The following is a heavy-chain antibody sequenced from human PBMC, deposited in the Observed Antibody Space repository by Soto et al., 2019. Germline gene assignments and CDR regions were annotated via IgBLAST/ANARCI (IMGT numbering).Heavy chain of an antibody. CDR2: VYYSGST. J-gene: IGHJ4*02. V-gene: IGHV4-39*01. Sequence: QLQLQESGPGLVKPSETLSLTCAVSGGSISTSSYYWGWIRQPPGKGLEWIGSVYYSGSTYYNPSLKSRVTISVDTSKNQFSLKLSSVTAADTAVYYCARHPLPDQYYYDSSGYYGGYYWGQGALVTVSS. CDR3: ARHPLPDQYYYDSSGYYGGYY. D-gene: IGHD3-22*01. CDR1: GGSISTSSYY.